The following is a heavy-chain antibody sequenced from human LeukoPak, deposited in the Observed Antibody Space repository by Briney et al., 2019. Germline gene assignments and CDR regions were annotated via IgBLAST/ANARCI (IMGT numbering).Heavy chain of an antibody. CDR3: ARHPWNDILTGRDAFEI. J-gene: IGHJ3*02. D-gene: IGHD3-9*01. V-gene: IGHV5-51*01. CDR1: GYSFTSYW. CDR2: NYPGDSDT. Sequence: GESLKISCKGSGYSFTSYWIGWVRQMPGKGLEWMGINYPGDSDTRDSPSFQGQVTISVDKSISTAYLQWSSLKASDTAMYYCARHPWNDILTGRDAFEIWGQGTMVTVSS.